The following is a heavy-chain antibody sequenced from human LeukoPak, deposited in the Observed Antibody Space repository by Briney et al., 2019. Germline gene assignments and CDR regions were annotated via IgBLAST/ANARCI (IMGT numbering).Heavy chain of an antibody. CDR2: IYSSGSN. J-gene: IGHJ5*02. CDR1: GGSISGYF. Sequence: SETLSLTCTVSGGSISGYFWSWIRQPAGKGLEWIGRIYSSGSNNYNPSLKSRVTMSLDTSKNHFSLNLTSVTAADTAVYYCARARGRITFDPWGQGTLVTVSS. D-gene: IGHD3-10*01. V-gene: IGHV4-4*07. CDR3: ARARGRITFDP.